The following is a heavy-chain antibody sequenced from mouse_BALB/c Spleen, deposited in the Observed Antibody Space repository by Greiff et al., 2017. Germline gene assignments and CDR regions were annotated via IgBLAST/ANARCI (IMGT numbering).Heavy chain of an antibody. D-gene: IGHD1-1*01. J-gene: IGHJ4*01. V-gene: IGHV2-4-1*01. CDR2: IWSGGST. CDR3: ARNPDYGSSSYAMDY. CDR1: GFSLTSYG. Sequence: VKLMESGPGLVQPSQSLSITCTVSGFSLTSYGVHWVRQSPGKGLEWLGVIWSGGSTDYNAAFISRLSISKDNSKSQVFFKMNSLQADDTAIYYCARNPDYGSSSYAMDYWGQGTSVTVSS.